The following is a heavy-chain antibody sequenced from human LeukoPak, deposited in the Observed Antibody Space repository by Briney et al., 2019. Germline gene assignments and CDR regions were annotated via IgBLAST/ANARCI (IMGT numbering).Heavy chain of an antibody. CDR2: IKSKTDGGTA. D-gene: IGHD3-22*01. V-gene: IGHV3-15*07. CDR3: TTADSSGRFLIDY. J-gene: IGHJ4*02. Sequence: GGSLRLSCAASGFAFTNAWMNWVRQAPGKGLEWVGRIKSKTDGGTADYAAPVKGRFTISRDDSKNTLYLQMNSLKTEDAAVYYCTTADSSGRFLIDYWGQGTLVTVSS. CDR1: GFAFTNAW.